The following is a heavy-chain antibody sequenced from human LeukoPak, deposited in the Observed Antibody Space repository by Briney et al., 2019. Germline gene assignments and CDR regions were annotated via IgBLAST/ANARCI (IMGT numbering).Heavy chain of an antibody. Sequence: PSETLSLTCTVSGGSISSGGYYWSWIRQPPGKGLEWIGYIYHSGSTYYNPSLKSRVTISVDRSKNQFSLKLSSVTAADTAVYYCARYCSSTSCYTWFDPWGQGTLVTVSS. CDR3: ARYCSSTSCYTWFDP. J-gene: IGHJ5*02. V-gene: IGHV4-30-2*01. CDR2: IYHSGST. D-gene: IGHD2-2*02. CDR1: GGSISSGGYY.